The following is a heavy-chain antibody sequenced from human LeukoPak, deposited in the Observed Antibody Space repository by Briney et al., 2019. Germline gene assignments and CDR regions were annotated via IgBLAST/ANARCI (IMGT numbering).Heavy chain of an antibody. D-gene: IGHD3-10*01. CDR2: IWDDGSNK. J-gene: IGHJ2*01. V-gene: IGHV3-33*06. CDR1: GLNFNDND. CDR3: AKERGGQDWDFDL. Sequence: GGSLRLSCAASGLNFNDNDMTWVRQAPGKGLEWVAVIWDDGSNKYYAESVKGRFSISRDISKNMLYLQMNSLRVENTAVYYCAKERGGQDWDFDLWGRGTLVTVSS.